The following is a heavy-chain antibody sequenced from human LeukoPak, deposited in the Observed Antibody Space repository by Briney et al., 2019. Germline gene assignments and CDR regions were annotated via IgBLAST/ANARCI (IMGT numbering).Heavy chain of an antibody. CDR2: IYPGDSDT. V-gene: IGHV5-51*01. Sequence: GESLKISCKGSGYSFTSYWIGWVRQMPGKGLEWMEIIYPGDSDTRYSPSFQGQVTISADKSISTAYLQWSSLKASDTAMYYCARLSRVPGADWENWGQGTLVTVSS. J-gene: IGHJ4*02. D-gene: IGHD3-9*01. CDR3: ARLSRVPGADWEN. CDR1: GYSFTSYW.